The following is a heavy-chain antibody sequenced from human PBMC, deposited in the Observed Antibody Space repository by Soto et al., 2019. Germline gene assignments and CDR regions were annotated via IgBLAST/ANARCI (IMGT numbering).Heavy chain of an antibody. CDR1: GGSISSYY. CDR3: VSLPVGGSGWHSDYYYGMDV. J-gene: IGHJ6*02. Sequence: PSETLSLTCTVSGGSISSYYWSWIRQPPGKGLEWIGYIYYSGSTNYNPSLKSRVTISVDTSKNQFSLKLSSVTAADTAVYYCVSLPVGGSGWHSDYYYGMDVWGQGTTVTVSS. V-gene: IGHV4-59*08. D-gene: IGHD6-19*01. CDR2: IYYSGST.